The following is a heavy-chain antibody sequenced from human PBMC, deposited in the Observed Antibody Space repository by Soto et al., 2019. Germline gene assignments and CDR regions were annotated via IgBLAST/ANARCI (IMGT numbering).Heavy chain of an antibody. D-gene: IGHD2-21*01. Sequence: QVQLVESGGGVVQPGRSLRLSCAASGFTFSSYGMHWVRQAPGKGLEWVAVISYDGSNKYYADSVKGRFTISRDNSKNTLYLQMNSLRAEDTAVYYCAKDAGAHMGMDVWGQGTTVTVSS. V-gene: IGHV3-30*18. CDR1: GFTFSSYG. CDR2: ISYDGSNK. CDR3: AKDAGAHMGMDV. J-gene: IGHJ6*02.